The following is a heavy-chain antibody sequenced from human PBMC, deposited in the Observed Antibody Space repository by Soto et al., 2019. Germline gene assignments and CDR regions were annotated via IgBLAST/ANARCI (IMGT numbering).Heavy chain of an antibody. CDR2: ISSSSSHT. Sequence: GGSLRLSCAASGFTFSDYYMSWIRQAPGKGLEWVSYISSSSSHTNYADSVKGRFTISRDNAKNSLYLQMNSLRAEDTAVYYCARGVRHCTNGVCYKYYFDYWGQGTLVTVSS. J-gene: IGHJ4*02. D-gene: IGHD2-8*01. V-gene: IGHV3-11*06. CDR3: ARGVRHCTNGVCYKYYFDY. CDR1: GFTFSDYY.